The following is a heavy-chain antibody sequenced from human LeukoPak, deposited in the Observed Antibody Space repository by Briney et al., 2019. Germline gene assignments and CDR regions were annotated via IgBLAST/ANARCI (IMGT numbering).Heavy chain of an antibody. CDR1: GYSFTSYW. V-gene: IGHV5-51*01. CDR2: IYPSDSDT. Sequence: GESLKISCKGSGYSFTSYWIGWVRQMPGKGLEWMGIIYPSDSDTRYSPSFQGQVTISVDRSISTAYLQWSSLKASDTAMYYCARYSATCYFDYWGQGTLVTVSS. CDR3: ARYSATCYFDY. J-gene: IGHJ4*02. D-gene: IGHD2-21*01.